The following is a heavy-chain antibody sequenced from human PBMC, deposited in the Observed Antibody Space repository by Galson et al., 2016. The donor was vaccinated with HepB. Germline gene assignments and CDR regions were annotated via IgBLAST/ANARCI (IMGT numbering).Heavy chain of an antibody. V-gene: IGHV1-58*01. Sequence: SVKVSCKASGYTLGRKAFHWVRQARGRGLEWIGWIAVGRGNTRFAQGLQGRVPLTTDMSSNTVNMEVSSLTHADKATYLCAVDRLGALDYWGQGTAVTVAS. CDR3: AVDRLGALDY. CDR1: GYTLGRKA. D-gene: IGHD1-26*01. J-gene: IGHJ4*02. CDR2: IAVGRGNT.